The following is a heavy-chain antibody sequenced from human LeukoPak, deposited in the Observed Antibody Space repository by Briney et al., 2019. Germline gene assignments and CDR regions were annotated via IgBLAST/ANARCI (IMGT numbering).Heavy chain of an antibody. CDR3: ARGGVGATTDFDY. Sequence: SETLSLTCAVYGGSFSGYYWSWIRQPPGKGLEWIGEINHSGRTNNNPSLKSRVTISVDTSKNQFSLKLNSVTAADTAVYYCARGGVGATTDFDYWGQGTLVTVSS. D-gene: IGHD1-26*01. CDR2: INHSGRT. V-gene: IGHV4-34*01. J-gene: IGHJ4*02. CDR1: GGSFSGYY.